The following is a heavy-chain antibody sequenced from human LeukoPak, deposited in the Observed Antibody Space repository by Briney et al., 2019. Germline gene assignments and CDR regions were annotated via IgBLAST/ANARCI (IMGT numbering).Heavy chain of an antibody. V-gene: IGHV1-8*02. CDR3: ARAQGSYYHYYMDV. J-gene: IGHJ6*03. D-gene: IGHD1-26*01. Sequence: ASVKVSCKASGYTFTSYDINWVRQATGRGLEWMGWMNPNSGNTGYAQKFQGRVTMTRDMSTSTVNMELSSLRSEDTAVYYCARAQGSYYHYYMDVWGKGTTVTVSS. CDR1: GYTFTSYD. CDR2: MNPNSGNT.